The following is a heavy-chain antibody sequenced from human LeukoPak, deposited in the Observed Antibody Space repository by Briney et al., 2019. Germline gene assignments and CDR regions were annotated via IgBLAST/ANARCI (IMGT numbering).Heavy chain of an antibody. V-gene: IGHV4-59*01. J-gene: IGHJ3*02. CDR3: ARYRNEALFAFDI. Sequence: PSQTLSLTCTVSGDSISNYYWSWIRQPPGKGLEWIGYIYYSGSTNYNPSLKSRVTISVDTSKNQFSLKLSSVTAADTAVYYCARYRNEALFAFDIWGQGTMVTVSS. CDR2: IYYSGST. CDR1: GDSISNYY. D-gene: IGHD3-16*02.